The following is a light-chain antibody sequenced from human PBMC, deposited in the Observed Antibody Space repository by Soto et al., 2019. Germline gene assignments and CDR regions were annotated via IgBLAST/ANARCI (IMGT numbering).Light chain of an antibody. J-gene: IGKJ5*01. CDR1: QGISTL. CDR2: AAS. Sequence: IQLTQSPSSLPASVGDRVTITCRASQGISTLLAWYQQKPGKAPKLLIYAASSLQSGVPSRFSGSGFGTDFTLTISSLQPEDSAIYYCQQADTFPITFGQGTRLEIK. V-gene: IGKV1-9*01. CDR3: QQADTFPIT.